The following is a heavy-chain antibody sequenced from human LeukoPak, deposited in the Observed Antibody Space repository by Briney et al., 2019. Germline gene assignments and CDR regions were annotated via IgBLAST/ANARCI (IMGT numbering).Heavy chain of an antibody. CDR3: ARDIWSTSSPGWFDP. D-gene: IGHD2-2*01. Sequence: ASVKVSCKASGYTFTSYGISWVRQAPGQGLEWMGWISAYNGNTNYAQKLQGRVTMTTDTSTSTAYMELRSLRSDDTAVYYCARDIWSTSSPGWFDPWGQGTLATVSS. CDR2: ISAYNGNT. J-gene: IGHJ5*02. CDR1: GYTFTSYG. V-gene: IGHV1-18*01.